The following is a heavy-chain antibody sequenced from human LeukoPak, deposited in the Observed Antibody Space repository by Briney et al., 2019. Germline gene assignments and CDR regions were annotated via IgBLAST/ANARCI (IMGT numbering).Heavy chain of an antibody. CDR2: ISGDGERA. CDR1: GFTFSNYG. Sequence: GGSLRLSCEAPGFTFSNYGMYWVRQAPGKGLEWVSAISGDGERAYYADSVKGRFTISRDNSKNTLYLQMNSLRAEDTAVYYCARRSAGGTHFDYWGQGTLVTVSS. V-gene: IGHV3-23*01. CDR3: ARRSAGGTHFDY. J-gene: IGHJ4*02. D-gene: IGHD1-26*01.